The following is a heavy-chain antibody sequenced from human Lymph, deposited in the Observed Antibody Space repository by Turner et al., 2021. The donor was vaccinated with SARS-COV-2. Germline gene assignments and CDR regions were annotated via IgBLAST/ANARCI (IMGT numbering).Heavy chain of an antibody. Sequence: QVQLVESGGGVVQPGRSLRLPCAASGFTFSSYAMHWVRQAPGKGLEWVAVISYDGSNKYYADSVKGRFTISRDNSKNSLYLQMNSLRAEDTAVYYCARDTGGQVDVWGQGTTVTVSS. CDR2: ISYDGSNK. V-gene: IGHV3-30-3*01. CDR3: ARDTGGQVDV. J-gene: IGHJ6*02. CDR1: GFTFSSYA. D-gene: IGHD2-8*02.